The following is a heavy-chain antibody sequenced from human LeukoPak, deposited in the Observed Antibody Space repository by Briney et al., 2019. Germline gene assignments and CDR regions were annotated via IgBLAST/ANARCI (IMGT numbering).Heavy chain of an antibody. J-gene: IGHJ4*02. V-gene: IGHV1-24*01. CDR1: GYTLTELS. CDR2: FDPEDGET. CDR3: ATDLLMGGAGDTAMVTAY. D-gene: IGHD5-18*01. Sequence: ASVKVSCKVSGYTLTELSMHWVRQAPGKGLEWMGGFDPEDGETIYAQKFQGRATMTEDTSTDTAYMELSSLRSEDTAVYYCATDLLMGGAGDTAMVTAYWGQGTLVTVSS.